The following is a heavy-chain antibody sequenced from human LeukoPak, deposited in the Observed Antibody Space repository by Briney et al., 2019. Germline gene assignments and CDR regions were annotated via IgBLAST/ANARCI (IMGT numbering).Heavy chain of an antibody. Sequence: ASVKVSCKASGYTFNGYYMHWVRQAPGQGLEWMGWISPNSDATSYAEKFQGRVTMTTDTSFSTAYMKLSSLRSDDTAVYYCARAPAPIKYNIDYWGQGTLVTVSS. CDR2: ISPNSDAT. J-gene: IGHJ4*02. CDR1: GYTFNGYY. CDR3: ARAPAPIKYNIDY. D-gene: IGHD1-14*01. V-gene: IGHV1-2*02.